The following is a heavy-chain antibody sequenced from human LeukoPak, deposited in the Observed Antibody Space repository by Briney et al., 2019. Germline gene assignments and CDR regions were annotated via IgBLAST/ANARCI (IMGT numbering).Heavy chain of an antibody. J-gene: IGHJ4*02. Sequence: ASVKVSCKASGYTFTSYDINWVRQATGQGLEWMGWMNPNSGNTGYAQKFQGRVTITRNTSIGTAYMELSSLRSEDTAVYYCARGRYCSSTSCSHGAFGGYWGQGTLVTVSS. V-gene: IGHV1-8*03. D-gene: IGHD2-2*01. CDR3: ARGRYCSSTSCSHGAFGGY. CDR2: MNPNSGNT. CDR1: GYTFTSYD.